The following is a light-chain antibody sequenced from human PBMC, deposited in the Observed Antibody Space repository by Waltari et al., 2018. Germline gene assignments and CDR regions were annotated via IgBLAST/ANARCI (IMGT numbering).Light chain of an antibody. CDR1: QNIRTY. CDR2: GAS. J-gene: IGKJ2*01. V-gene: IGKV1-39*01. CDR3: QQSYKAPYT. Sequence: DIQMTQSPSSLSASIGDTITVTCRASQNIRTYLNWYQQKPAKAPKLLIFGASSLPRGVPSRFTGSASGTEFTLTITNLQPDDFATYFCQQSYKAPYTFGQGTNVEIK.